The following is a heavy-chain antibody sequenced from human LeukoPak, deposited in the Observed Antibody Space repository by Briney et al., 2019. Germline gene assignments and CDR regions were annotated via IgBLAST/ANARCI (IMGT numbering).Heavy chain of an antibody. CDR1: GGSISSYY. V-gene: IGHV4-59*08. J-gene: IGHJ5*02. CDR3: ARHGSFLPFDH. CDR2: IYYSGST. Sequence: ASETLSLTCTVSGGSISSYYWSWIRQPPGKGLEWIGYIYYSGSTKYYPAVKRRVTISGDTSENQFSLKLSSVTAEDTAVYYCARHGSFLPFDHWGQGTLVTVSS. D-gene: IGHD1-1*01.